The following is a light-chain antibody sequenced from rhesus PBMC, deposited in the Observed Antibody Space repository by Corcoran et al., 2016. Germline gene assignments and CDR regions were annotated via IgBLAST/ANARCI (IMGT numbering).Light chain of an antibody. CDR2: KAS. CDR1: QSISSW. V-gene: IGKV1-22*01. J-gene: IGKJ1*01. Sequence: DIQMTQSPSSLSASVGDTVTITCRASQSISSWLDWSQQKPGKAPKLLLYKASSLESGVPSRFSGRGSGTDFTITISSLQPEDFATYYCRQYSSSPWTFGQGTKVEIK. CDR3: RQYSSSPWT.